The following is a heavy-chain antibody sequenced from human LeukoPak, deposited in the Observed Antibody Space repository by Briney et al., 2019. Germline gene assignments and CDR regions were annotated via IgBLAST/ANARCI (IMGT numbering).Heavy chain of an antibody. V-gene: IGHV3-20*04. CDR1: GFTFDDYG. Sequence: GGSLRLSCAASGFTFDDYGMSWVRHAPGKGLEWVSGINWNGGSTGYADSVKGRFTISRDNAKNSLYLQMNSLRAEDTALYYCAKVASIAAAGPFDYWGQGTLVTVSS. CDR3: AKVASIAAAGPFDY. J-gene: IGHJ4*02. CDR2: INWNGGST. D-gene: IGHD6-13*01.